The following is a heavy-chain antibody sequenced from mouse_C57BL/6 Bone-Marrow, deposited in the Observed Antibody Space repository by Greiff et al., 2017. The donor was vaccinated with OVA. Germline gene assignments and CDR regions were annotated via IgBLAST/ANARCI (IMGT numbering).Heavy chain of an antibody. Sequence: EVQLQQSGPVLVKPGASVKMSCKASGYTFTDYYMNWVKQSHGKSLEWIGVINPYNGGTSYNQKFKGKATLTVDKSSSTAYMALNSLTSEDSAVYYCARPAQATNYWGQGTTLTVSS. V-gene: IGHV1-19*01. J-gene: IGHJ2*01. CDR3: ARPAQATNY. D-gene: IGHD3-2*02. CDR1: GYTFTDYY. CDR2: INPYNGGT.